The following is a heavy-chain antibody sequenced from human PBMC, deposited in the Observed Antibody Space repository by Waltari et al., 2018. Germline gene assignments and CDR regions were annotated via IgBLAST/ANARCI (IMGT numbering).Heavy chain of an antibody. V-gene: IGHV3-30-3*01. D-gene: IGHD3-22*01. CDR2: ISYDGSNK. CDR1: GFTFSSYA. CDR3: ARILYYYDSSTPNDY. J-gene: IGHJ4*02. Sequence: QVQLVESGGGVVQPGRSLRLSCAASGFTFSSYAMHWVRQAPGKGLEWVAVISYDGSNKYYAASVKGRFTISRDNSKNTLYLQMNSLRAEDTAVYYCARILYYYDSSTPNDYWGQGTLVTVSS.